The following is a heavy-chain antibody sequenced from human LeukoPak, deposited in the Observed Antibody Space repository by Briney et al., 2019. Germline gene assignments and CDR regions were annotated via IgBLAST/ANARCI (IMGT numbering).Heavy chain of an antibody. V-gene: IGHV1-69*04. Sequence: SVKVSCKASGGTFSSYAISWVRQAPGQGLEWMGRIIPILGIANYAQKFQGRVTITADKSTSTACMELSSLRSEDTAVYYCARHIVVVTTTNWFDPWGQGTLVTVSS. CDR2: IIPILGIA. J-gene: IGHJ5*02. D-gene: IGHD2-21*02. CDR1: GGTFSSYA. CDR3: ARHIVVVTTTNWFDP.